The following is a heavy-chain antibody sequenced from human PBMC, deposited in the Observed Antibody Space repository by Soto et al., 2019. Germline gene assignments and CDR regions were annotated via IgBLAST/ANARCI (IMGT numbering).Heavy chain of an antibody. CDR1: GFTVSSNY. CDR3: ARDHDRLSGRGCNVSDI. Sequence: EVQLVETGGGLIQPGGSLRLSCAASGFTVSSNYMSWVRQAPGKGLEWVSVIYSGGSTYYADSVKGRFTISRDNSKNTLYIQMNSRRAKDTALYYCARDHDRLSGRGCNVSDIWGQGTMVTVSS. J-gene: IGHJ3*02. D-gene: IGHD3-9*01. V-gene: IGHV3-53*02. CDR2: IYSGGST.